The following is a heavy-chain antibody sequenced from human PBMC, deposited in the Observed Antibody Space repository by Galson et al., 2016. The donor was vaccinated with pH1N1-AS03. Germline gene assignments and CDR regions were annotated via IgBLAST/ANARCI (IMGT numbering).Heavy chain of an antibody. CDR3: ARQATYCVDD. CDR2: LDHSGST. CDR1: GGSISSGYW. Sequence: TLSLTCAVSGGSISSGYWWSWVRQPPGEGLEWIGELDHSGSTNYNLSLKSRVTISVDKSKNQFSLMMNSVTAADTAVYYCARQATYCVDDWGQGTLVTVSS. J-gene: IGHJ4*02. D-gene: IGHD1-26*01. V-gene: IGHV4-4*02.